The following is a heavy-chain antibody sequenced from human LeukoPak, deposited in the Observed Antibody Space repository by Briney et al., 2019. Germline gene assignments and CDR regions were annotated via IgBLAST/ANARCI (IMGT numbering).Heavy chain of an antibody. CDR3: ARGVYIAAAQYGY. J-gene: IGHJ4*02. V-gene: IGHV4-59*01. Sequence: SETLSLTCTVSGGSISHYFWSWIRQPPGKPLEWIGYIYYSGNTNYNPSLKSRLTISVDTSKNQFSLKLSSVTAADTAVYYCARGVYIAAAQYGYWGQGTLVTVSS. D-gene: IGHD6-13*01. CDR1: GGSISHYF. CDR2: IYYSGNT.